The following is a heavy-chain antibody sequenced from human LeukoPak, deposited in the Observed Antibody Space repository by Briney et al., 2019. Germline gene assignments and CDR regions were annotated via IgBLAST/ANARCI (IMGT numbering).Heavy chain of an antibody. CDR2: INPNSGGT. D-gene: IGHD2-15*01. CDR1: GYTFTGYY. CDR3: ARIVPVVAATESAFDY. V-gene: IGHV1-2*02. J-gene: IGHJ4*02. Sequence: ASVKVSCKASGYTFTGYYMHWVRQAPGQGLEWMGWINPNSGGTNYAQKLQGRVTMTRDTSISTAYMELSRLRSDDTAVYYCARIVPVVAATESAFDYWGQGTLVTVSS.